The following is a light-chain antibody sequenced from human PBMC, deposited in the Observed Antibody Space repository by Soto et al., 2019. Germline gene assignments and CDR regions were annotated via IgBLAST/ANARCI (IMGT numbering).Light chain of an antibody. CDR2: EDN. CDR1: SGSIASNY. J-gene: IGLJ2*01. Sequence: FMLTQPLSVSESPGKTVTISCTRSSGSIASNYVQWYQQRPGSAPTTVIYEDNQRPSGVPDRFSGSIDSSSNSASLTISGLKTEDEADYYCQSYDSSNHVVFGGGTKVTVL. V-gene: IGLV6-57*04. CDR3: QSYDSSNHVV.